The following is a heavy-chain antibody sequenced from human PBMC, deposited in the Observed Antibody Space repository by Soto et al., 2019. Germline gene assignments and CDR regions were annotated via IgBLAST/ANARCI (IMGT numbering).Heavy chain of an antibody. D-gene: IGHD5-12*01. V-gene: IGHV5-51*01. CDR3: ARHRIVATTWDYYYYYMDV. CDR1: GYSFTSYW. J-gene: IGHJ6*03. CDR2: IYPGDSDT. Sequence: GESLKISCKGSGYSFTSYWIGWVRQMPGKGLEWMGIIYPGDSDTRYSPSFQGQVTISADKSISTAYLQWSSLKASDTAMYYCARHRIVATTWDYYYYYMDVWGKGTTVTVSS.